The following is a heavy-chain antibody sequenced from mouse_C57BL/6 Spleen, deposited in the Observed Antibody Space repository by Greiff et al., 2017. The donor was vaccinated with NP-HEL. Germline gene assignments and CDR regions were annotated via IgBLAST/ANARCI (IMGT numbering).Heavy chain of an antibody. CDR3: ARNSRGSSYWYFDV. CDR1: GFSLTSYG. CDR2: IWSGGST. Sequence: QVQLKESGPGLVQPSQSLSITCTVSGFSLTSYGVHWVRQSPGKGLEWLGVIWSGGSTDYNAAFISRLSISKDNSKSQVFFKMNSLQADDTAIYYCARNSRGSSYWYFDVWGTGTTVTVSS. V-gene: IGHV2-2*01. D-gene: IGHD1-1*01. J-gene: IGHJ1*03.